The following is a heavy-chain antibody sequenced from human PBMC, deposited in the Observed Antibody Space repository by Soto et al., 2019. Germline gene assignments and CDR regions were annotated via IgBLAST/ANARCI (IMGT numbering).Heavy chain of an antibody. CDR3: AKDSDRQGYDFWSGYYKSSWFDP. CDR2: ISGSGGST. Sequence: GGSLRLSCAAYGFTFSSYAMSWVRQAPGKGLEWLSAISGSGGSTYYADSVKGRFTISRDNSKNTLYLQMNSLRAEDTAVYYCAKDSDRQGYDFWSGYYKSSWFDPWGQGTLVTVSS. CDR1: GFTFSSYA. J-gene: IGHJ5*02. D-gene: IGHD3-3*01. V-gene: IGHV3-23*01.